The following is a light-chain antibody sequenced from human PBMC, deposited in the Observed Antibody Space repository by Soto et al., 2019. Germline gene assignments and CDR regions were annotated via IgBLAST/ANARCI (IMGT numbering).Light chain of an antibody. J-gene: IGLJ1*01. CDR2: QDS. V-gene: IGLV3-1*01. CDR3: QAWDSSTYV. Sequence: SYELTQPPSVSVSPGQTASITCSGDKLGDKYACWYQQKPGKSPVLVIYQDSKRPSGSPERFSGSNSGNTATLTISGTQAMDEADYYCQAWDSSTYVFGTGTTVTVL. CDR1: KLGDKY.